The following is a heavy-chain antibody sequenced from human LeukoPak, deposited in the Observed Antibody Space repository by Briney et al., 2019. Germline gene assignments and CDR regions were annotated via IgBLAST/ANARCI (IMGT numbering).Heavy chain of an antibody. CDR3: ARDKMAGRDGYNFGISDI. V-gene: IGHV1-46*01. CDR1: GYTFTSYY. D-gene: IGHD5-24*01. J-gene: IGHJ3*02. Sequence: ASVKVSCKASGYTFTSYYMHWVRQAPGQGLEWMGIINPSGGSTSYAQKFQGRVTMTRDTSTSTVYMELSSLRSEDTAVYYCARDKMAGRDGYNFGISDIWGQGTMVTVSS. CDR2: INPSGGST.